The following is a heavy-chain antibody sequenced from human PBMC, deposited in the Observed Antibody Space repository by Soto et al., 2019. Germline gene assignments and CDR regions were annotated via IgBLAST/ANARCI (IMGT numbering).Heavy chain of an antibody. CDR1: GFTFSSYA. V-gene: IGHV3-23*01. J-gene: IGHJ4*02. Sequence: EVQLLESGGGLVQPGGSLRLSCAASGFTFSSYAMSWFRQAPGKGLEWVSAISGSGGSTYYADSVKGRFTIARDNSKNTLYLQMNSLRAEDTAVYYCAKDTTVTTGPLDYWGQGTLVTVSS. CDR2: ISGSGGST. D-gene: IGHD4-4*01. CDR3: AKDTTVTTGPLDY.